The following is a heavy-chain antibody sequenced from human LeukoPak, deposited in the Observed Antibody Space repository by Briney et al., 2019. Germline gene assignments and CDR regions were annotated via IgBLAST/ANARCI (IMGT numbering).Heavy chain of an antibody. CDR2: ISWNSGSI. J-gene: IGHJ6*03. V-gene: IGHV3-9*03. Sequence: GGSLRLSCAASGFTFDDYAMHWVRQAPGKGLEWVSGISWNSGSIGYADSVKGRFTISRDNAKNSLYLQMNSLRAEDMALYYCAKGQGATGYYYMDVWGKGTTVTVSS. CDR3: AKGQGATGYYYMDV. D-gene: IGHD1-26*01. CDR1: GFTFDDYA.